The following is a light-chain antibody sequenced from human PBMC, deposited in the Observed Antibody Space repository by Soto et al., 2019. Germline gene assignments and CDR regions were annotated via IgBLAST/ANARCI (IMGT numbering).Light chain of an antibody. CDR3: AAWDDSLSAYV. CDR1: SSNIGGYY. CDR2: RNN. Sequence: QLVLTQPPSASGTPGQRVTISCSGSSSNIGGYYVSWYQQLPGTAPKVLIYRNNQRPSGVPDRFSGSKSGTSASLAISGLRSDDEADYYCAAWDDSLSAYVFGTGTKVTVL. V-gene: IGLV1-47*01. J-gene: IGLJ1*01.